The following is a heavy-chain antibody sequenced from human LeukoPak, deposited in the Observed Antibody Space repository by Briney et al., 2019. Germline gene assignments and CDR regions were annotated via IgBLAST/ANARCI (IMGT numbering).Heavy chain of an antibody. CDR2: IWYDGSNK. CDR3: AKSAAGNFDY. V-gene: IGHV3-33*06. D-gene: IGHD6-13*01. Sequence: GGSLRLSCEASGSTFSSYAMNWVRQAPGKGLEWVAVIWYDGSNKYYADSVKGRFTISRDNSKNTLYLQMNSLRAEDTAVYYCAKSAAGNFDYWGQGTLVTVSS. CDR1: GSTFSSYA. J-gene: IGHJ4*02.